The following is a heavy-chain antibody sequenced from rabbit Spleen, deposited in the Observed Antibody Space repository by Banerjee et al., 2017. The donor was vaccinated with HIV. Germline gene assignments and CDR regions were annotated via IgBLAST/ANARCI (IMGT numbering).Heavy chain of an antibody. D-gene: IGHD6-1*01. CDR2: IYAGSSGST. V-gene: IGHV1S40*01. CDR3: AREVLYAAYAGFGDATIYYFDL. CDR1: GFSFSSGYD. Sequence: QSLEESGGGLVKPGASLTLTCKASGFSFSSGYDMCWVRQAPGKGLEWIACIYAGSSGSTYYATWAKGRFTISKTSSTTVTLQMTSLTAADTATYFCAREVLYAAYAGFGDATIYYFDLRGQGTLVTVS. J-gene: IGHJ4*01.